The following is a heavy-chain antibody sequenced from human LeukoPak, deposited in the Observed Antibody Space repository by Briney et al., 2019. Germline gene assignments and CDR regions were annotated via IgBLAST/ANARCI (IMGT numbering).Heavy chain of an antibody. CDR2: ISAYNGNT. Sequence: ASVKVSCKASGYTFHNYGISWVRQAPGQGLEWMGWISAYNGNTNYAQKLQGRVTMTTDTSTSTAYMELRSLRSDDTAVYYCARFAPLGELLHFDYWGQGTLVTVSS. J-gene: IGHJ4*02. D-gene: IGHD1-26*01. CDR3: ARFAPLGELLHFDY. V-gene: IGHV1-18*01. CDR1: GYTFHNYG.